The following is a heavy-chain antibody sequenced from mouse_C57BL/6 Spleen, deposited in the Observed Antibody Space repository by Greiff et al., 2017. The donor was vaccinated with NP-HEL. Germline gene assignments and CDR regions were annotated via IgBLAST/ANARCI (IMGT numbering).Heavy chain of an antibody. Sequence: VQLQQPGAELVKPGASVKMSCKASGYTFTSYWITWVKPRPGQGLEWIGDIYPGSGSTNYNEKFKSKATLTVDTSSRTAYMQLSSLTSEDSAVYYCARGEADWFAYWGQGTLVTVSA. CDR3: ARGEADWFAY. V-gene: IGHV1-55*01. CDR1: GYTFTSYW. CDR2: IYPGSGST. J-gene: IGHJ3*01.